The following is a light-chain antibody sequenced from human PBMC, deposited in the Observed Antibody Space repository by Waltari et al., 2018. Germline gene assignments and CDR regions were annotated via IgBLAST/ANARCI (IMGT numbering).Light chain of an antibody. J-gene: IGKJ2*01. V-gene: IGKV1-5*03. CDR3: QQYSSFST. CDR1: QSVGTW. CDR2: MAS. Sequence: DIQMTQSPSTLSASVGDRVTISCRASQSVGTWLAWYQQKPGKAPKLLINMASSLESGVPSRFSGSGSGTEFTRTISSLQPDDFATYSCQQYSSFSTFGQGTKVDI.